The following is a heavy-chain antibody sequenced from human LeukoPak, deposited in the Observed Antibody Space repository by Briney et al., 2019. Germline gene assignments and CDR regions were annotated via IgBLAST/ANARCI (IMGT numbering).Heavy chain of an antibody. D-gene: IGHD7-27*01. CDR1: GYTFTGYY. CDR3: ARAPGPYNWFDP. Sequence: ASVKVSCKASGYTFTGYYMHWVRQAPGQGLEWMGWINPNSGGTNYAQKFQGRVTMTRDTSISTAYMELSRLRSDDTAVYYCARAPGPYNWFDPWGQGTLVTVSS. V-gene: IGHV1-2*02. CDR2: INPNSGGT. J-gene: IGHJ5*02.